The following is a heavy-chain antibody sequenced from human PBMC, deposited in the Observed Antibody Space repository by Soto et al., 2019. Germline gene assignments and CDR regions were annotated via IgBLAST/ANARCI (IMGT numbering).Heavy chain of an antibody. V-gene: IGHV5-51*01. J-gene: IGHJ6*02. CDR3: ARDTAPSDV. CDR1: GYSFTSYW. Sequence: PGESLKISCKGSGYSFTSYWIGWVRQMPGKGLEWMGIIYPGDSDTRYSPSFQGQVTISADKSISTAYLQWSSLRSEDTAVYYCARDTAPSDVWGQGTTVTVSS. CDR2: IYPGDSDT. D-gene: IGHD4-17*01.